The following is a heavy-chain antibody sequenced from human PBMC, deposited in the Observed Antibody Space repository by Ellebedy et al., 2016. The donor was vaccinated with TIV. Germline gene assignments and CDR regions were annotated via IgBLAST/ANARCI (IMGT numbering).Heavy chain of an antibody. J-gene: IGHJ4*02. CDR3: AKYVAARPFDY. Sequence: GESLKISCAASGFTVSSNYMSWVRQAPGKGLEWVSVIYSGGSTYYADSVKGRFTISRDNSKNTLYLQMNSLRAEDTAVYYCAKYVAARPFDYWGQGTLVTVSS. CDR2: IYSGGST. CDR1: GFTVSSNY. V-gene: IGHV3-53*01. D-gene: IGHD6-6*01.